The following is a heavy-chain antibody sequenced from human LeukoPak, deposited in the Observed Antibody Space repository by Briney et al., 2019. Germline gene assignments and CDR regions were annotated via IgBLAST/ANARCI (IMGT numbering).Heavy chain of an antibody. Sequence: ESLMISRKCSWYILPRYWIGLVRQMPGKGLELEGVIDSGDYDNRQRPSFQGQVTISADKSISTAYLQWSSLKASDTAMYYCARRDYDNSGSKHADYWGQGTLVTVS. J-gene: IGHJ4*02. D-gene: IGHD3-22*01. V-gene: IGHV5-51*01. CDR2: IDSGDYDN. CDR3: ARRDYDNSGSKHADY. CDR1: WYILPRYW.